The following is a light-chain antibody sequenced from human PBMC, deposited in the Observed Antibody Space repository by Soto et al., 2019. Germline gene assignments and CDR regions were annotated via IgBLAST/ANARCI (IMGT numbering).Light chain of an antibody. CDR2: AAS. Sequence: DIQMTQSPSSLSASVGDRVTITCRASQSISSYLNWYQQKPGKAPKLLIYAASSLQSGVPSRFSGSGSGTDFTLTISRLQHEHFATYYCQQSYSTPPAFGQGTRLEIK. J-gene: IGKJ5*01. CDR1: QSISSY. CDR3: QQSYSTPPA. V-gene: IGKV1-39*01.